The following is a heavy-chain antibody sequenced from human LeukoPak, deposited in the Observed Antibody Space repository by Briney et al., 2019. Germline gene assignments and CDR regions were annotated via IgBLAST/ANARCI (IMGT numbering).Heavy chain of an antibody. D-gene: IGHD3-9*01. CDR3: TRHFPDILTGYSPDYFDY. CDR2: IYHSGST. J-gene: IGHJ4*02. V-gene: IGHV4-38-2*02. Sequence: SETLSLTCTVSGYSISSGYYWGWIRQPPGKGLEWIGRIYHSGSTYYNPSLKSRVTISVDTSKNQFSLKLSSVTAADTAVYYCTRHFPDILTGYSPDYFDYWGQGTLVSVSS. CDR1: GYSISSGYY.